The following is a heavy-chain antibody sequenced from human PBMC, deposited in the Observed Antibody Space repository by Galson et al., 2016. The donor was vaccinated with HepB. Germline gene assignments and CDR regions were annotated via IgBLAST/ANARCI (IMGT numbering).Heavy chain of an antibody. Sequence: SETLSLTCTVSGDSISTSRYSYWSWLRQPVGKGLEWIGHISYSGSTNYNPSLKRRVTISVDTSKSQFSLKLSSVTAADTAVYYCARRPGTGNYGWFDPWGQGTLVTVSS. V-gene: IGHV4-61*10. D-gene: IGHD1-7*01. CDR1: GDSISTSRYSY. J-gene: IGHJ5*02. CDR2: ISYSGST. CDR3: ARRPGTGNYGWFDP.